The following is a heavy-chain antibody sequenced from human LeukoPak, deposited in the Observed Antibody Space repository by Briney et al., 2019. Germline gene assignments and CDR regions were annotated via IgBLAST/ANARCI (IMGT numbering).Heavy chain of an antibody. J-gene: IGHJ5*02. V-gene: IGHV1-69*06. Sequence: SVKVSCKASGGTFSSYAISWVRQAPGQGLEWMGGIIPIFGTANYAQKSQGRVTITADKSTSTAYMELSSLRSEDTAVYYCARERSAAATGDNWFDPWGQGTLVTVSS. CDR3: ARERSAAATGDNWFDP. D-gene: IGHD6-13*01. CDR1: GGTFSSYA. CDR2: IIPIFGTA.